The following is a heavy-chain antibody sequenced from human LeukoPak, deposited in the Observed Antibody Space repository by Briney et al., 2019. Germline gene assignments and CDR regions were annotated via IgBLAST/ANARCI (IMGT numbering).Heavy chain of an antibody. Sequence: KXSATLSLTCAVCGGSFSGYYWSGSRQPPGKGLGWIGEINDSGSTNYNPSLKRRVTISVDTAKKQLSLKLSSVTAADTAVYYCASGGGRRYSGSYQKPYYYYYGMDVWGQGTTVTVSS. D-gene: IGHD1-26*01. V-gene: IGHV4-34*01. CDR1: GGSFSGYY. CDR3: ASGGGRRYSGSYQKPYYYYYGMDV. J-gene: IGHJ6*02. CDR2: INDSGST.